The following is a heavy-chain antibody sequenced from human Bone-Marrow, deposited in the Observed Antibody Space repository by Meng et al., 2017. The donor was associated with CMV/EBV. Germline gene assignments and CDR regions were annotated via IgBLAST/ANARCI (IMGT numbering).Heavy chain of an antibody. CDR2: ISSSSSYI. D-gene: IGHD3-3*01. Sequence: LSLTCAASGFTFSSYGMHWVRQAPGKGLEWVSSISSSSSYIYYADSVKGRFTISRDNAKNSLYLQMNSLRAEDTAVYYCAREDSQLLRDTIFGVVIDYYYYYGMDVWGQGTTVTVSS. CDR3: AREDSQLLRDTIFGVVIDYYYYYGMDV. V-gene: IGHV3-21*01. J-gene: IGHJ6*02. CDR1: GFTFSSYG.